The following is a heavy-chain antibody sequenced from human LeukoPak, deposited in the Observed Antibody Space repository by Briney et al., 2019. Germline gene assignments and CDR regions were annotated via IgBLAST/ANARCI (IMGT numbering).Heavy chain of an antibody. J-gene: IGHJ4*02. CDR3: VRDRCSSCHYFDC. V-gene: IGHV3-21*01. Sequence: PGGSLRLSCVASGFIFSSYSMYWVRQGPGKGLEWVSVINTGGDYIQTADSLKGRFTISRDTSKNTLYLQMNSLRAEDTAMYYCVRDRCSSCHYFDCWGQGTLVTVSS. CDR1: GFIFSSYS. CDR2: INTGGDYI. D-gene: IGHD6-13*01.